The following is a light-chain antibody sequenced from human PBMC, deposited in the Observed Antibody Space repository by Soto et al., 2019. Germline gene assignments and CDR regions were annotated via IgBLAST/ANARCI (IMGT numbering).Light chain of an antibody. CDR2: DVS. V-gene: IGLV2-14*01. CDR1: SSDVGGYNY. CDR3: SSYTSSSTLYV. Sequence: QSVLTQSASVSGSPVQSITISCTGTSSDVGGYNYVSWYQQHPGKAPKLMIYDVSNRPSGVSNRFSGSKSGNTASLTISGLQAEDEADYYCSSYTSSSTLYVFGTGTKVTVL. J-gene: IGLJ1*01.